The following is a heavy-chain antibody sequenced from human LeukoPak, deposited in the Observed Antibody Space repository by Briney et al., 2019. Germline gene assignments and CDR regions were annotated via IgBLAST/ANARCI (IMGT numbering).Heavy chain of an antibody. CDR1: GGSISSSSYY. J-gene: IGHJ5*02. D-gene: IGHD6-19*01. CDR2: SYYSGST. V-gene: IGHV4-39*01. CDR3: ARQRWLVHNWFDP. Sequence: PSETLSLTCTVSGGSISSSSYYWGWIRQPPGKGLEWIGNSYYSGSTYYNPSLKSRVTISVDTSKNQFSLKLSSVTAADTALYYCARQRWLVHNWFDPWGQGTLVTVSS.